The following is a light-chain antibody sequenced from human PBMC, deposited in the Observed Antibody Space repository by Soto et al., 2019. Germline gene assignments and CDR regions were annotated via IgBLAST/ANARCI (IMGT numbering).Light chain of an antibody. CDR3: QQYDHLSLT. CDR1: QDITNS. CDR2: DAS. Sequence: DIQMTQSPSSLSASVGDRVTITCQASQDITNSLNWYQQKPGKAPNLLIFDASNLDAGVPSRFSGSGSGTYFTFTIHSLQPEDVATYYCQQYDHLSLTFGGGTKVEI. J-gene: IGKJ4*01. V-gene: IGKV1-33*01.